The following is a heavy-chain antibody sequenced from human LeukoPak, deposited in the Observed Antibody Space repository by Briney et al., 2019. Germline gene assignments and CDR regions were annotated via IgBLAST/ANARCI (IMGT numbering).Heavy chain of an antibody. V-gene: IGHV4-39*07. D-gene: IGHD2-2*03. CDR3: ARLLRVGYCSTTSCNWFDP. CDR2: IYYSGST. Sequence: SETLSLTCTVSGGSIFSTSYYWGWIRQPPGKGLEWIGNIYYSGSTYYNPSLKSRVTISVDTSKNQFSLKLSSVTAADTAVYYCARLLRVGYCSTTSCNWFDPWGQGTLVTVSS. J-gene: IGHJ5*02. CDR1: GGSIFSTSYY.